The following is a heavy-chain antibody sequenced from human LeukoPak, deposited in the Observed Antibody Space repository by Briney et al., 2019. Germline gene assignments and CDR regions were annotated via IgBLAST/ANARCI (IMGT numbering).Heavy chain of an antibody. J-gene: IGHJ3*02. CDR2: ISSSSSYI. Sequence: PGGSLRLSCAASGFTFSSYSMNWVRQAPGKGLEWVSSISSSSSYIYYADSVKGRFTISRDSAKNSLYLQMNSLRAEDTAVYYCAMVVPAATRVAFDIWGQGTMVTVSS. CDR3: AMVVPAATRVAFDI. D-gene: IGHD2-2*01. CDR1: GFTFSSYS. V-gene: IGHV3-21*01.